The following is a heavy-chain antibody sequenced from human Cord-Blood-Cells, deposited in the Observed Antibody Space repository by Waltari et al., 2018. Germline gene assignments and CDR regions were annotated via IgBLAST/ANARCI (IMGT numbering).Heavy chain of an antibody. D-gene: IGHD3-3*01. CDR1: GGSISSYY. CDR3: ARVNYDFWSGYYGGWFDP. Sequence: QVQLQESGPGLVKPSETLSLTCTVSGGSISSYYWSWIGQPPGKGLEWIGYIYYSGSTNYNPSLKSRVTISVDTSKNQFSLKLSSVTAADTAVYYCARVNYDFWSGYYGGWFDPWGQGTLVTVSS. CDR2: IYYSGST. V-gene: IGHV4-59*01. J-gene: IGHJ5*02.